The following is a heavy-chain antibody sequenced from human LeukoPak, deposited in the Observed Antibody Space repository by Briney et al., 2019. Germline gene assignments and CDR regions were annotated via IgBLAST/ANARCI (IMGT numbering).Heavy chain of an antibody. CDR3: AIVLPYFGY. CDR2: ITTYNGDT. Sequence: ASVKVSCKASGYTFTTYGLSWVRQAPGQGLEWMGWITTYNGDTDYAQKLQGRVTMTADTSTSTAYMELRSLRSDDTAVYYCAIVLPYFGYWGLGTLLTVSS. D-gene: IGHD3-10*01. J-gene: IGHJ4*02. V-gene: IGHV1-18*01. CDR1: GYTFTTYG.